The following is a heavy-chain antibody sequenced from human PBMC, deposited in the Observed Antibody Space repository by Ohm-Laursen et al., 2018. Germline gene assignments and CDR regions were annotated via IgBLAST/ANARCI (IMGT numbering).Heavy chain of an antibody. CDR1: GFTFSTYC. CDR2: INQDGSEK. J-gene: IGHJ6*02. CDR3: AKDMGVVPYYYGMDV. D-gene: IGHD2-15*01. Sequence: SLRLSCAASGFTFSTYCMNWFRQAPGKDLESVASINQDGSEKYFVDSARGRFTISRDNAKNSLYLQMNSLRAEDTALYYCAKDMGVVPYYYGMDVWGQGTTVTVSS. V-gene: IGHV3-7*03.